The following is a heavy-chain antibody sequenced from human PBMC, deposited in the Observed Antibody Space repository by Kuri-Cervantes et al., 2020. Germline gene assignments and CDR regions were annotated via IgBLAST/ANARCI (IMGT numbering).Heavy chain of an antibody. D-gene: IGHD2-21*01. CDR1: GGSISSTSYY. J-gene: IGHJ6*03. Sequence: SETLSLTCTVSGGSISSTSYYWGWFRQPPGKGLEWIGGIYYSGSTYYNPSLKSRVTISVDTSKNQFSLELRSVTAADSAVFYCARLVDYYYYYMDVWGKGTTVTVSS. CDR3: ARLVDYYYYYMDV. CDR2: IYYSGST. V-gene: IGHV4-39*01.